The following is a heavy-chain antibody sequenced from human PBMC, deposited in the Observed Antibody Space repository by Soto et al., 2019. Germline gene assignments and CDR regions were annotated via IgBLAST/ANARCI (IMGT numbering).Heavy chain of an antibody. D-gene: IGHD1-26*01. CDR2: IVPIFGST. CDR1: GGMFSSYA. J-gene: IGHJ6*02. CDR3: ARGYSGSNDNDAYYNYGMDV. V-gene: IGHV1-69*01. Sequence: QVQLVQSGAEVKKPGSSVRVSCKSSGGMFSSYAISWVRQAPGQGLEWMGGIVPIFGSTNYAQKFQGRVAITAVQSTSTAYMELSSLRSDDTAVYFCARGYSGSNDNDAYYNYGMDVWGQGTTVTVSS.